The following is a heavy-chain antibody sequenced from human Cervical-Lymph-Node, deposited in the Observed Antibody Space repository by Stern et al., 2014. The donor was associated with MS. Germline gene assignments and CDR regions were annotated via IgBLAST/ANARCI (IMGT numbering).Heavy chain of an antibody. CDR1: GYNFTTYW. V-gene: IGHV5-51*03. CDR2: IYPGDSDI. J-gene: IGHJ3*02. D-gene: IGHD3-9*01. CDR3: ARLVMTGFFDI. Sequence: VQLVQSGVEVKKPGESLKISCKGSGYNFTTYWIGWVRQMPGKGLEWMGIIYPGDSDIRYSPSFQGQVTIQADQSLTAADIHWNSLKASDTAMYSCARLVMTGFFDIWGQGTMVTASS.